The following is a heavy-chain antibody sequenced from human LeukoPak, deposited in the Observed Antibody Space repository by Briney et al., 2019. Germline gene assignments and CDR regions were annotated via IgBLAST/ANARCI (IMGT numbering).Heavy chain of an antibody. CDR3: ARLGGRYSSGWLDY. V-gene: IGHV3-33*01. Sequence: GRSLRLSCAASGFTFSSYGMHWVRQAPGKGLEWVAVIWCDGSNKYYADSVKGRFTISRDNSKNTLYPQMNGLRAEDTAVYYCARLGGRYSSGWLDYWGQGTLVTVSS. J-gene: IGHJ4*02. CDR1: GFTFSSYG. CDR2: IWCDGSNK. D-gene: IGHD6-19*01.